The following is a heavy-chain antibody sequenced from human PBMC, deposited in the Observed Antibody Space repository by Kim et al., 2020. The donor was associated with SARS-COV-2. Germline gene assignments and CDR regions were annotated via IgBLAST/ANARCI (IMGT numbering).Heavy chain of an antibody. CDR1: GFTFSSYA. V-gene: IGHV3-23*01. Sequence: GGSLRLSCAASGFTFSSYAMSWVRQAPGKVLEWVSAMSGSGGSTYYADSVKGRFTVSRDNSKNTLYLQMNSLRAEDTAVYYCAKGGVYSSTWGDYWGQGTLVTVSS. J-gene: IGHJ4*02. CDR2: MSGSGGST. CDR3: AKGGVYSSTWGDY. D-gene: IGHD6-13*01.